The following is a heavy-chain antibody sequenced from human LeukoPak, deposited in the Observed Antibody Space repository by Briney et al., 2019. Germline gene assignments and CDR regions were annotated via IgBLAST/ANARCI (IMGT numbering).Heavy chain of an antibody. Sequence: GGSLRLSXAASGFTFSSYEMNWVRQAPGKGLEWVSYISSSGSTIYYADSVKGRFTISRDNARNSLYLQMNSLRAEDTAVYYCTRDSGSGSSNDAFDIWGQGTMVTVSS. CDR3: TRDSGSGSSNDAFDI. V-gene: IGHV3-48*03. J-gene: IGHJ3*02. CDR1: GFTFSSYE. D-gene: IGHD3-10*01. CDR2: ISSSGSTI.